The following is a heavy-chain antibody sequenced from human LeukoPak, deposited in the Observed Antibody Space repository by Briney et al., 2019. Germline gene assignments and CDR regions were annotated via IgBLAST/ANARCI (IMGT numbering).Heavy chain of an antibody. CDR1: GFSFNAYW. Sequence: QPGGSLRLSCAASGFSFNAYWMAWVRQAPGTGLEWVGNINPAGSETFHVDPVKGRFSISRDHAKNLVYLQMNSLRAEDAAVYSCATFGLVAALDLWGQGTLVTVSS. V-gene: IGHV3-7*01. D-gene: IGHD5-12*01. J-gene: IGHJ4*02. CDR3: ATFGLVAALDL. CDR2: INPAGSET.